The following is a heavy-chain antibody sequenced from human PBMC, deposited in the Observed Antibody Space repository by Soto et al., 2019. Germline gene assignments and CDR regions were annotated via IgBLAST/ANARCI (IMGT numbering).Heavy chain of an antibody. V-gene: IGHV4-4*02. Sequence: QLQLQESGPGLVRPSGTLSLTCAVSGGFTSTNNWWRWVRQPPGKGLEWIGDAYHRGSTEYNPSLKSRVSISVDKPKNQISLKLTSATAADTAVYYCARSPPSSYYGGSGTFDYWGQGTLVTVSS. D-gene: IGHD3-10*01. J-gene: IGHJ4*02. CDR2: AYHRGST. CDR1: GGFTSTNNW. CDR3: ARSPPSSYYGGSGTFDY.